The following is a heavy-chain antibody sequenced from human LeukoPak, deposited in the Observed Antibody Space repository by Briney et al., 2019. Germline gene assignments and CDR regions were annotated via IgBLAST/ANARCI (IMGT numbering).Heavy chain of an antibody. J-gene: IGHJ3*02. D-gene: IGHD2-15*01. CDR1: GGSISSGSYY. CDR3: ARDGYCSGGSCAGAFDI. CDR2: IYYSGST. Sequence: PSQTLSLTCTVSGGSISSGSYYWSWIRQHPGKGLEWIGYIYYSGSTYYNPSLKSRVTISVDTSKNQFSLKLSSVTAADTAVYYCARDGYCSGGSCAGAFDIWGQGTMVTVSS. V-gene: IGHV4-31*03.